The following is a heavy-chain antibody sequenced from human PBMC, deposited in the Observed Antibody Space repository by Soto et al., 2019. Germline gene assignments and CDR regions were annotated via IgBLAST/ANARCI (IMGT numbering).Heavy chain of an antibody. CDR3: ARETVSGFDP. CDR2: INPNSGNT. D-gene: IGHD3-16*01. J-gene: IGHJ5*02. V-gene: IGHV1-8*01. CDR1: GYTFTSYD. Sequence: QVQLVQSGAEVKKPGASVKVSCKTSGYTFTSYDINWVRQATGQGLEWMGWINPNSGNTGYAQKLQGRVTMTRNTSIRTAYMELSRLISEDTAVYYCARETVSGFDPWGQGTLVSVSS.